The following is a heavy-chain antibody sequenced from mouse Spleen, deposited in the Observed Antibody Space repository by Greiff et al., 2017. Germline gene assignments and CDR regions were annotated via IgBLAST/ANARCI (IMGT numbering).Heavy chain of an antibody. D-gene: IGHD2-10*01. CDR2: INPSTGGT. CDR3: ARSAYYGKPLAMDY. J-gene: IGHJ4*01. Sequence: EVQGVESGPELVKPGASVKISCKASGYSFTGYYMNWVKQSPEKSLEWIGEINPSTGGTTYNQKFKAKATLTVDKSSSTAYMQLKSLTSEDSAVYYCARSAYYGKPLAMDYWGQGTSVTVSS. V-gene: IGHV1-42*01. CDR1: GYSFTGYY.